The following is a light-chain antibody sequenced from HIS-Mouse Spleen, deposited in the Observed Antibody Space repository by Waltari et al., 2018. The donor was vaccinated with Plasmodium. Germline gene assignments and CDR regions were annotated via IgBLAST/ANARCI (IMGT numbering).Light chain of an antibody. V-gene: IGLV3-27*01. CDR2: NDS. J-gene: IGLJ3*02. CDR1: VLAKKKY. Sequence: SYELTQPSSVSVSPGQTARITCSGDVLAKKKYARWFQQKPGQVPVLVIYNDSERPSGIPERFPGSSAGTTVTLTISGAQVEDEADYYCYSAADNNLVFGGGTKLTVL. CDR3: YSAADNNLV.